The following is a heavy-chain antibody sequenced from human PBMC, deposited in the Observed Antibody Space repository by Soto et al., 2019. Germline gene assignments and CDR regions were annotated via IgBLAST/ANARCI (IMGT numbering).Heavy chain of an antibody. CDR2: IYYSGST. D-gene: IGHD3-16*01. J-gene: IGHJ3*02. Sequence: SETLSLTCTVSGGSISSSNYYWGWIRQPPGKGLEWIGSIYYSGSTAYNSSLKSRVTMSVDTSKNQLSLRLSSVTAADTAVYYCASPTLGAFDIWGQGTMVTVS. CDR1: GGSISSSNYY. V-gene: IGHV4-39*01. CDR3: ASPTLGAFDI.